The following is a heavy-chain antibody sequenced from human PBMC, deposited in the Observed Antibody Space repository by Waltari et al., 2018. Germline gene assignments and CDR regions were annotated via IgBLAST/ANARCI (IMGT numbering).Heavy chain of an antibody. V-gene: IGHV2-5*01. D-gene: IGHD3-10*01. CDR1: GFSLSTSGVG. Sequence: QITLKESGPTLVKPTQTLTLTCTFSGFSLSTSGVGVGWIRQPPGKALEWLALIYWNDDKRYSPALKSRLTITKDTSKNQVVLTMTNMDPVDTATYYCAHLLWFREYNLYYFDYWGQGTLVSVPS. CDR2: IYWNDDK. J-gene: IGHJ4*02. CDR3: AHLLWFREYNLYYFDY.